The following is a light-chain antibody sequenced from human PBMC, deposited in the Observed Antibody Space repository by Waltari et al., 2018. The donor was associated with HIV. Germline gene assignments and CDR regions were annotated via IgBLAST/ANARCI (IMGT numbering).Light chain of an antibody. CDR1: RNDIGTYNY. CDR2: EVT. V-gene: IGLV2-14*01. J-gene: IGLJ2*01. CDR3: CSYTSTTTSIL. Sequence: QSALTQPASVSGSPGQSITISCTGTRNDIGTYNYVSWYQQHPGNVPKLLIYEVTKRPSGVSNRFSGSKSGNTASLTISGLQAEDEAAYYGCSYTSTTTSILFAGGTKLTVL.